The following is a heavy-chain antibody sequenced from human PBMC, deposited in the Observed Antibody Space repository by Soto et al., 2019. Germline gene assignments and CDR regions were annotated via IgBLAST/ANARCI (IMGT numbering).Heavy chain of an antibody. CDR2: IYYRGIT. Sequence: PSQNLSLTFSVSGGSISGYYWTWIRQPPGNVLEWIGNIYYRGITNYIPFLKSRVTISIDTSKNQFSLQLTSVTAAETAIYYCTTRPSSVDWFDPWGQGSLVTVSS. CDR3: TTRPSSVDWFDP. J-gene: IGHJ5*02. V-gene: IGHV4-59*01. CDR1: GGSISGYY. D-gene: IGHD6-6*01.